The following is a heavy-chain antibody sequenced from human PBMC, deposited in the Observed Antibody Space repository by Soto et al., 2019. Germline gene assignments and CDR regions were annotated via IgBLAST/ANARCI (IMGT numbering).Heavy chain of an antibody. CDR1: GYTFTSLD. V-gene: IGHV1-8*01. Sequence: SLKVSCKASGYTFTSLDINWVRQATGQGLEWMGWMNPNSGSTGSAQKFQGRVAMTRETSINTAYMELSSLRSDDTAVYYCARGRGYSDGIDYWGQGALVPVYS. CDR2: MNPNSGST. J-gene: IGHJ4*02. D-gene: IGHD2-15*01. CDR3: ARGRGYSDGIDY.